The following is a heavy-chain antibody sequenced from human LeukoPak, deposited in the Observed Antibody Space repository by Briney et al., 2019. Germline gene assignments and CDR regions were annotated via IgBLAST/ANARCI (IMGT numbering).Heavy chain of an antibody. J-gene: IGHJ4*02. Sequence: PGGSLRLSCAASGFTFSSYSMNWVRQAPGKGLEWVSYISSSSSTIYYADSVKGRFTISRDNAKNSLYLQMNSLRAEDTAVYYCARGGSIAALPPLGWGQGTLVTVSS. D-gene: IGHD6-6*01. CDR3: ARGGSIAALPPLG. CDR2: ISSSSSTI. V-gene: IGHV3-48*01. CDR1: GFTFSSYS.